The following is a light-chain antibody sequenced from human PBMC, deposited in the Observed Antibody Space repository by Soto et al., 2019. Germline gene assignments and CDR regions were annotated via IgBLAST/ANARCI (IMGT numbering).Light chain of an antibody. V-gene: IGLV1-40*01. CDR1: SSNIGAGYD. J-gene: IGLJ1*01. CDR2: GNS. CDR3: QSYDSSLSDSV. Sequence: VLTQPPSVSGAPGQRVTISCTGSSSNIGAGYDVHWYQQLPGTAPKVLIYGNSNRPSGVPDRFSGSKSGTSASLAITGLQAEDEADYYCQSYDSSLSDSVFGTGTKVTVL.